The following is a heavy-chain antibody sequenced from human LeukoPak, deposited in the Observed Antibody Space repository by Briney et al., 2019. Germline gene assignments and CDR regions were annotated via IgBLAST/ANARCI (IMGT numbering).Heavy chain of an antibody. CDR3: AKDLEPTPWYYFDY. V-gene: IGHV3-23*01. CDR1: GFTFSSYG. Sequence: PGGSLRLSCAASGFTFSSYGMSWVRQAPGKGLEWVSAISGSGGSTYYADSVKGRFTISRDNSKNTLYLQMNSLRAEDTAVYYCAKDLEPTPWYYFDYWGQGTLVTVSS. CDR2: ISGSGGST. J-gene: IGHJ4*02. D-gene: IGHD2-8*01.